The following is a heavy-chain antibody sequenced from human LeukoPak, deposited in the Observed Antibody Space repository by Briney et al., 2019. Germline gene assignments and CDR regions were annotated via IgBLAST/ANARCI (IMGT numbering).Heavy chain of an antibody. CDR1: GFTVSGTH. CDR3: ARDQATSGGGLDS. D-gene: IGHD3-16*01. Sequence: GGSLRLSCAASGFTVSGTHMSWVRQAPGKGLEWVSAIYTGGTTYYSDSVEGRFTISRDKSKNTLYLQMDSLRVEDTAVYYCARDQATSGGGLDSWGQGTLVTASS. CDR2: IYTGGTT. V-gene: IGHV3-53*01. J-gene: IGHJ4*02.